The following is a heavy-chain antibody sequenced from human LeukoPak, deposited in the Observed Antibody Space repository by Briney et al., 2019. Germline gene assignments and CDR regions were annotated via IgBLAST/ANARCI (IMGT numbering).Heavy chain of an antibody. Sequence: GGSLRLSCAVSGFTFDDYAMHWVRQVPGKGLEWVSGINWNSDSIDYADSVKGRFTTSRDNAKNSLYLQMNSLRAEDTAVYYCARSSSRYCSGGSCYSGVLGYFDYWGQGTLVTVSS. J-gene: IGHJ4*02. D-gene: IGHD2-15*01. CDR3: ARSSSRYCSGGSCYSGVLGYFDY. V-gene: IGHV3-9*01. CDR1: GFTFDDYA. CDR2: INWNSDSI.